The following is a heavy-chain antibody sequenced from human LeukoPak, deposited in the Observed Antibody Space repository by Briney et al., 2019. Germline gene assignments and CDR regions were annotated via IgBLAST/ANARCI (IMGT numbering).Heavy chain of an antibody. D-gene: IGHD6-13*01. Sequence: GGSLRLSCAASGFTFRSYAMNWVRQAPGKGLEWVSSITTSSSYIYYADSVEGRFTISRDDAKNSLYLQMNSLRAEDTAVYYCARDPAAAGTVWFDPWGQGTLVTVSS. CDR1: GFTFRSYA. CDR2: ITTSSSYI. J-gene: IGHJ5*02. CDR3: ARDPAAAGTVWFDP. V-gene: IGHV3-21*01.